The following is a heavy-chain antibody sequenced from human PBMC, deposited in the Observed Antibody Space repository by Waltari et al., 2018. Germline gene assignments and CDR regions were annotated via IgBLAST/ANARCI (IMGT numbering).Heavy chain of an antibody. D-gene: IGHD3-3*01. J-gene: IGHJ4*02. CDR2: FDPGDGDR. CDR3: ATGLITISGVTNDF. CDR1: GTTLTELS. V-gene: IGHV1-24*01. Sequence: QVQLIQSGAEVKKPGASLRVSCKVSGTTLTELSMHWVRQAPGKGLEWMAGFDPGDGDRLYARAFQGRITMTEDTPADTAYLELSSLRSNDTAIYFCATGLITISGVTNDFWGQGTLVTVSS.